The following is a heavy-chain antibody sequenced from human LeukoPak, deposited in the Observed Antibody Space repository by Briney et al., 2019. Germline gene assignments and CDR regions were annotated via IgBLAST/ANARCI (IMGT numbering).Heavy chain of an antibody. CDR3: ASDKTQLVYYYYGMDV. J-gene: IGHJ6*02. D-gene: IGHD6-13*01. CDR1: GFTFSSYA. V-gene: IGHV3-30-3*01. Sequence: GGSLRLSCAASGFTFSSYAMHWVRQAPGKGLEWVAVISYDGGSKYYADSVKGRFTISRDNAKNSLYLQMNSLRAEDTAVYYCASDKTQLVYYYYGMDVWGQGTTVTVSS. CDR2: ISYDGGSK.